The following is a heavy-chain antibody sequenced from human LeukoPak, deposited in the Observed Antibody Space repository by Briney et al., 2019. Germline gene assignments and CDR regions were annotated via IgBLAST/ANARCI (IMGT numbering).Heavy chain of an antibody. V-gene: IGHV3-53*01. CDR1: GFPVSDNY. D-gene: IGHD3-10*01. CDR3: ARDRGSD. CDR2: IYNGGTT. Sequence: GGSLRLSCAASGFPVSDNYMTWVRQAPGKGLEWVSVIYNGGTTKYADSVKGRFIISRDNSRNMLYLQMNSLRAEDTAVYYCARDRGSDWGQGTLVTVSS. J-gene: IGHJ4*02.